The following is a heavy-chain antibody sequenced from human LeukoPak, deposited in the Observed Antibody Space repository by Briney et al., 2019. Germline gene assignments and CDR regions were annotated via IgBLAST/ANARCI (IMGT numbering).Heavy chain of an antibody. D-gene: IGHD7-27*01. CDR2: IYHSGST. CDR1: GGSFSGYY. V-gene: IGHV4-34*01. Sequence: KPSEIPSLSSAVYGGSFSGYYCCFIRHPPRKGLGWSGEIYHSGSTNYNPPLKSRVTISVDTSKNQFSLKLSSVTAAETAVYYCARGLGYYYYMDVWGKGTTVTVSS. CDR3: ARGLGYYYYMDV. J-gene: IGHJ6*03.